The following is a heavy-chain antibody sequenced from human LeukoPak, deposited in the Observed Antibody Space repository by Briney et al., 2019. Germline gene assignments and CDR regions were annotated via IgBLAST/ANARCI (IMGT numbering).Heavy chain of an antibody. J-gene: IGHJ5*02. CDR1: GHTFTGYY. V-gene: IGHV1-2*02. CDR3: ARYIVVVPAAIRASFDP. Sequence: ASVKVSCKASGHTFTGYYMHWVRQAPGQGLEWMGWINPNSGGTNYAQKFQGRVTMTRDTSISTAYMELSRLRSDDTAVYYCARYIVVVPAAIRASFDPWGQGTLVTVSS. CDR2: INPNSGGT. D-gene: IGHD2-2*02.